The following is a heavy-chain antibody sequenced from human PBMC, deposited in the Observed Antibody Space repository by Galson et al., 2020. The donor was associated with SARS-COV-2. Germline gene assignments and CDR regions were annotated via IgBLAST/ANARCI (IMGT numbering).Heavy chain of an antibody. D-gene: IGHD5-12*01. CDR1: GFTFSSYA. J-gene: IGHJ6*02. CDR3: VTGWLPYYYGMDV. Sequence: QLGESLKISCAASGFTFSSYAMHWVRQAPGKGLEWVAVISYDGSNKYYADSVKGRFTISRDNSKNTLYLQMNSLRAEDTAVYYCVTGWLPYYYGMDVWGQGTTVTVSS. CDR2: ISYDGSNK. V-gene: IGHV3-30*04.